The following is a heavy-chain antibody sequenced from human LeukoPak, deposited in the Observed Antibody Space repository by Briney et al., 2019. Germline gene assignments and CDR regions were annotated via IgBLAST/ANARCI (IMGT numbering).Heavy chain of an antibody. Sequence: SETLSLTCTVSGGSISSSSYYWGWIRQPPGKGLEWIGSIYYSGSTYYNPSLKSRVTISVDTSKTQSSLKLSSVTAADTAVYYCARGVVGVPAASGGFDPWGQGTLVTVSS. CDR2: IYYSGST. CDR3: ARGVVGVPAASGGFDP. CDR1: GGSISSSSYY. D-gene: IGHD2-2*01. J-gene: IGHJ5*02. V-gene: IGHV4-39*01.